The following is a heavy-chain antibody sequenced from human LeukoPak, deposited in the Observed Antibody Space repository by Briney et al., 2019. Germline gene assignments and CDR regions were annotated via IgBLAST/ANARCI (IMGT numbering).Heavy chain of an antibody. CDR1: GFTFSDHW. J-gene: IGHJ4*02. V-gene: IGHV3-7*01. CDR3: ARAVDLADY. Sequence: PGGPLRLSCAASGFTFSDHWMSWVRQAPGKGLEWVANIRQDGSSIFYADSVKGRFTISRDNAKNSVFLQMDNLTPDDTAVYYCARAVDLADYWGQGTLVTVSS. CDR2: IRQDGSSI.